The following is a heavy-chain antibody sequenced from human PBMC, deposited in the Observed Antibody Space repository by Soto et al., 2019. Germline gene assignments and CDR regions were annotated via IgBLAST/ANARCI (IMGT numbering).Heavy chain of an antibody. D-gene: IGHD6-13*01. J-gene: IGHJ4*02. CDR2: INPSGGST. Sequence: GPSVKVSCKASGYTFTSYYMHWVRQAPGQGLEWMGIINPSGGSTSYAQKFQGRVTMTRDTSTSTVYMELSSLRSEDTAVYYCASTLAAAGPPFDYWGQGTLVTVSS. V-gene: IGHV1-46*03. CDR3: ASTLAAAGPPFDY. CDR1: GYTFTSYY.